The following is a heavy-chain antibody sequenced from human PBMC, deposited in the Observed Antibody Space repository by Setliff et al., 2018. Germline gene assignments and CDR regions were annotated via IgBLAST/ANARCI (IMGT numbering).Heavy chain of an antibody. CDR1: GFTFSSFW. CDR2: INQDGSGK. D-gene: IGHD3-10*01. J-gene: IGHJ6*02. CDR3: ARDGVFYAMDV. Sequence: PGGSLRLSCAASGFTFSSFWMAWVRQSPGRGLEWVANINQDGSGKFYVDSVKSRFTISRDNAKNSLFLQMNSLRAEDTALYYCARDGVFYAMDVWGRGTTVTVSS. V-gene: IGHV3-7*01.